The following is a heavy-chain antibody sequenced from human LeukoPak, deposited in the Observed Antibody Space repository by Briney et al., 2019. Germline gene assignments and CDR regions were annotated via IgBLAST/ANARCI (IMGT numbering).Heavy chain of an antibody. CDR2: LNPSSGIT. CDR3: ARGVMTTRLGKYFDF. CDR1: GCTFTNYY. V-gene: IGHV1-46*01. D-gene: IGHD4-11*01. Sequence: GASVKVSCKTSGCTFTNYYVHWMRQAPGQGPEWMGILNPSSGITKYAQKLQGRVTLTRDTSTSTVYMELSSLTSDDTAMYYCARGVMTTRLGKYFDFWGQGTLVTVSS. J-gene: IGHJ4*02.